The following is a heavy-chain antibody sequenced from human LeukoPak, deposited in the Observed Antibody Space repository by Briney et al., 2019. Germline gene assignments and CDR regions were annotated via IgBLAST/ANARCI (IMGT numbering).Heavy chain of an antibody. Sequence: SVKVSCKASGDTFSSYAISWVRQAPGQGLEWMGGIIPIFGTANYAQKFQGRVTITADKSTSTAYMELSSLRSEDTAVYYCARVATRGYSSGWPFFDYWGQGTLVTVSS. J-gene: IGHJ4*02. V-gene: IGHV1-69*06. CDR3: ARVATRGYSSGWPFFDY. CDR1: GDTFSSYA. D-gene: IGHD6-19*01. CDR2: IIPIFGTA.